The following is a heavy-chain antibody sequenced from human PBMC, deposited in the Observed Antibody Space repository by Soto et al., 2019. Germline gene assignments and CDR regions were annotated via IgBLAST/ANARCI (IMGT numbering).Heavy chain of an antibody. V-gene: IGHV3-7*01. Sequence: PGGSLRLSCAASGFTFSSYWMSWVRQTPGKGLEWVATIKHDGSEKYYVDSLNGRFTISRDNAKNSLYLQMNSLGADDTAMYYCARSLNDYGDWRPDYWGQGTLVTVSS. CDR3: ARSLNDYGDWRPDY. CDR2: IKHDGSEK. J-gene: IGHJ4*02. D-gene: IGHD4-17*01. CDR1: GFTFSSYW.